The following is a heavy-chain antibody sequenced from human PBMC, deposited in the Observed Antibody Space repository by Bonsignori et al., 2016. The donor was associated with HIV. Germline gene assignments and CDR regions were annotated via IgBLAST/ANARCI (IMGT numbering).Heavy chain of an antibody. CDR2: IIRSGGA. CDR1: GGSFSAYY. Sequence: SETLSLTCDVYGGSFSAYYWSWIRQPPGKGLEWIGEIIRSGGANYNPSLKSRVTISVDTSKNQFSLKLSSVTAADTAVYYCARRKASGYNFDYWGQGTLVTVSS. J-gene: IGHJ4*02. D-gene: IGHD5-12*01. V-gene: IGHV4-34*12. CDR3: ARRKASGYNFDY.